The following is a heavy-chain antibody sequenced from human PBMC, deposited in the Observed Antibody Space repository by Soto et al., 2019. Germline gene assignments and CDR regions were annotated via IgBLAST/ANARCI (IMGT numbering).Heavy chain of an antibody. CDR2: ISGSGGST. CDR1: GFTFSRYA. V-gene: IGHV3-23*01. D-gene: IGHD6-19*01. Sequence: GGSLRLSCAASGFTFSRYAMSWVRQSPGKGLEWVSAISGSGGSTYYADSVKGRFTISRDNSKNTLYLQMNSLRAEDTAVDYCAKKRGMAVSNWFDPWGQGTLVTVSS. CDR3: AKKRGMAVSNWFDP. J-gene: IGHJ5*02.